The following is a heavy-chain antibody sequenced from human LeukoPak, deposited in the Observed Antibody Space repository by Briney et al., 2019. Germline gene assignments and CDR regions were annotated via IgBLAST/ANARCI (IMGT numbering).Heavy chain of an antibody. CDR2: IWYDGSNK. V-gene: IGHV3-33*01. J-gene: IGHJ3*02. CDR1: GFTFSSYG. D-gene: IGHD6-19*01. Sequence: GGSLRLPCAASGFTFSSYGMHWVRQAPGKGLEWVAVIWYDGSNKYYADSVKGRFTISRDNSKNTLYLQMNSLRAEDTAVYYCARDSGYSSGWSSDAFDIWGQGTMVTVSS. CDR3: ARDSGYSSGWSSDAFDI.